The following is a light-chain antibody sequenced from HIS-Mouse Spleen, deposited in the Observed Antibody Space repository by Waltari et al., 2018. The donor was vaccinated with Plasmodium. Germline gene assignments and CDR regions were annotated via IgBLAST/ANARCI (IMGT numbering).Light chain of an antibody. CDR1: SSNTGSTS. CDR2: RNK. Sequence: QSVLTQPPSASGTPGQRVTISCSGSSSNTGSTSVYWYQQLPGPAPQLLIYRNKRRPSGVPDRFSGSKSGTSASLAISGLQSEDEADYYCAAWDDSLSGVVFGGGTKLTVL. V-gene: IGLV1-47*01. J-gene: IGLJ2*01. CDR3: AAWDDSLSGVV.